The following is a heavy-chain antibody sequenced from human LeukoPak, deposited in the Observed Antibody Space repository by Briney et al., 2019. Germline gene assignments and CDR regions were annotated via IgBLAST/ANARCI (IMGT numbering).Heavy chain of an antibody. CDR3: ARGGTFGVVTHLDV. CDR2: LSNSGDIT. V-gene: IGHV3-11*04. Sequence: GGSLRLSCAASGFTFSDYYMHWIRQAPGKGLEWISSLSNSGDITYYVDSVKGRFSISRDNAKRSLYLQMRSLRAGDTAVYFCARGGTFGVVTHLDVWGEGTTVTVSS. D-gene: IGHD3-3*01. J-gene: IGHJ6*04. CDR1: GFTFSDYY.